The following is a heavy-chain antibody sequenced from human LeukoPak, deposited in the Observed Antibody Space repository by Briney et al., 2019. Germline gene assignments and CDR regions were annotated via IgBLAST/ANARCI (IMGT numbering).Heavy chain of an antibody. CDR3: AAGDLMVYAIIDY. CDR2: IIPIFGTA. CDR1: GGTFSSYA. J-gene: IGHJ4*02. Sequence: SVEVSCKASGGTFSSYAISLVRQAPGLGLEWMGGIIPIFGTANYAQKFQGRVTITTDESTSTAYMELSSLRSEDTAVYYCAAGDLMVYAIIDYWGQGTLVTVSS. V-gene: IGHV1-69*05. D-gene: IGHD2-8*01.